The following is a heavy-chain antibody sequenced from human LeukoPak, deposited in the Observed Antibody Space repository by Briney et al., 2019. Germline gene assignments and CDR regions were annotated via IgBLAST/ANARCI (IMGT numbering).Heavy chain of an antibody. V-gene: IGHV1-69*04. Sequence: ASVKVSCKASGGTFSSYAISWVRQAPGQGLEWMGRIIPILGIANYAQKFQGRVTMTRDTSISTAYMELSRLRSDDTAVYYCARGFRVEEMATINHWGQGTLVTVSS. D-gene: IGHD5-24*01. CDR3: ARGFRVEEMATINH. J-gene: IGHJ4*02. CDR1: GGTFSSYA. CDR2: IIPILGIA.